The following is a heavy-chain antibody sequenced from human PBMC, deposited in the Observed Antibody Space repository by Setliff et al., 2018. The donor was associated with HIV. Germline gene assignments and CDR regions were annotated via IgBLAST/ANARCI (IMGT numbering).Heavy chain of an antibody. V-gene: IGHV3-11*04. D-gene: IGHD3-16*01. CDR2: ISSSGSTS. J-gene: IGHJ4*02. CDR3: AAVPWGHSSLIIDH. Sequence: GGSLRLSCAASGFTFSDYYMTWIRQAPGKGLEWVSFISSSGSTSYYGDSVKGRFTSYRDNAKNSLYLQMNSLRAEDTAVYYCAAVPWGHSSLIIDHWGQGTPVTVSS. CDR1: GFTFSDYY.